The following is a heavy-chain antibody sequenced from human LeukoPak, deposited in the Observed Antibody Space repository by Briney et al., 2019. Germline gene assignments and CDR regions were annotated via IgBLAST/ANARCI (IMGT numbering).Heavy chain of an antibody. CDR1: GFTFDDYG. CDR3: AKDRKPIAAAGLFDY. V-gene: IGHV3-23*01. J-gene: IGHJ4*02. Sequence: GGSLRLSCAASGFTFDDYGMSRVRQAPGKGLEWVSAISGSGGSTYYADSVKGRFTISRDNSKNTLYLQMNSLRAEDTAVYYCAKDRKPIAAAGLFDYWGQGTLVTVSS. CDR2: ISGSGGST. D-gene: IGHD6-13*01.